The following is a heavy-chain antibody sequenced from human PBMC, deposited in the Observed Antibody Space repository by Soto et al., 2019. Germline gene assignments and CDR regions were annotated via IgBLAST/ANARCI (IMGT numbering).Heavy chain of an antibody. CDR3: ARDDYTYGVY. Sequence: VQLVESGGGLVKPGESLRVSCAASGFSFRDYFMSWIRQAPGKGLEWVSYIGPYGNTIYYADSVKGRFTISRDDAKNSLYLHMNNLRADDTAVYYCARDDYTYGVYWGQGTPVTVSS. CDR1: GFSFRDYF. CDR2: IGPYGNTI. V-gene: IGHV3-11*01. J-gene: IGHJ4*02. D-gene: IGHD2-2*02.